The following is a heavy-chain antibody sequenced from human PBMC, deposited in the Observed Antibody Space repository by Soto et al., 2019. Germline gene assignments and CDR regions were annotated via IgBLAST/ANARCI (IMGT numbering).Heavy chain of an antibody. V-gene: IGHV1-24*01. CDR1: GYTVNDLS. CDR3: VKGGSRGRYYYYYGMDV. Sequence: AASVKVSCKVFGYTVNDLSLHWVRQAPGKGLEWMGGFDPEHGEAVYAQRFQGRVTMTEETSTDTAYMELSNLRSEDTAVYYCVKGGSRGRYYYYYGMDVWG. CDR2: FDPEHGEA. J-gene: IGHJ6*02. D-gene: IGHD1-26*01.